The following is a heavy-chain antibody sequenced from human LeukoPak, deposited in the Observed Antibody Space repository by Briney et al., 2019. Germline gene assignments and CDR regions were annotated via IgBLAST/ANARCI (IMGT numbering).Heavy chain of an antibody. D-gene: IGHD3-10*01. J-gene: IGHJ4*02. CDR3: ARDFGDY. V-gene: IGHV3-30*04. CDR1: GFTFSSYA. CDR2: ISYDGSNK. Sequence: GGSLRLSCAASGFTFSSYAMHWVRQAPGKGLEWVAVISYDGSNKYYADSVKGRFTISRDNSKNTLYLQMNSLRAEDTAVYYCARDFGDYWGQGTLVTVSS.